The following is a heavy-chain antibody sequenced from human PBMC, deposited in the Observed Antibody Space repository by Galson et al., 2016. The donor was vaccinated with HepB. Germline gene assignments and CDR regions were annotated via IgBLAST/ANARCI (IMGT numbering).Heavy chain of an antibody. V-gene: IGHV3-30-3*01. D-gene: IGHD1-1*01. CDR2: ISNDGTNK. Sequence: SLRLSCAASAFSVNSYPMHWVRQAPGKALEGLAVISNDGTNKSFADPVKGRFTISRDNSKNTLYLQMNSLRAEDTAVYYCARFIASPWNDYYYYGMDVWGKGTTVTVSS. CDR3: ARFIASPWNDYYYYGMDV. J-gene: IGHJ6*04. CDR1: AFSVNSYP.